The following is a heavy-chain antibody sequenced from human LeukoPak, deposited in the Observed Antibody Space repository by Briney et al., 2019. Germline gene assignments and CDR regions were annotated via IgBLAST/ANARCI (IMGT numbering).Heavy chain of an antibody. D-gene: IGHD2-2*01. CDR2: ISGSGGST. CDR3: AKTYCSSSSCYHFDY. CDR1: GFTFSSNA. V-gene: IGHV3-23*01. J-gene: IGHJ4*02. Sequence: GGSLRLSCAASGFTFSSNAMSWVRQAPGKGLEWVSAISGSGGSTYYADSVKGRFTISRDNSKNTLYLQMNSLRAEDTAVYYCAKTYCSSSSCYHFDYWGQGTLVTVSS.